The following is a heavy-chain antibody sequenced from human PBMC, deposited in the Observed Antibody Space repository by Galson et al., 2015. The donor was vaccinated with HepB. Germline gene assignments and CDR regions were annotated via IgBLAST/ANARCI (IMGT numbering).Heavy chain of an antibody. CDR2: IKSDGSSP. CDR3: ARTADGEH. CDR1: GFTVRTYW. V-gene: IGHV3-74*01. J-gene: IGHJ1*01. D-gene: IGHD6-25*01. Sequence: SLRLSCAASGFTVRTYWMHWVRQVPGKGLAWVSRIKSDGSSPNYADSVKGRFIISRDNANNMVYLQMNSLRVEDTAVYYCARTADGEHWGQGTLVTVSS.